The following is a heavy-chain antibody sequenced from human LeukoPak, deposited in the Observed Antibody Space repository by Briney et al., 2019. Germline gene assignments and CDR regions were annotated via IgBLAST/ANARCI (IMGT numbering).Heavy chain of an antibody. Sequence: GGSLRLSCVASGFTVSSNYMSWVRQAPGKGLEWVSAISSGGGAPYYADSVKGRFVMSRDNSKNTLYLQMNGLRAEDTAVYYCAKASDTVTTDRALDYWGQGTLVTVSS. CDR3: AKASDTVTTDRALDY. D-gene: IGHD4-17*01. V-gene: IGHV3-23*01. J-gene: IGHJ4*01. CDR1: GFTVSSNY. CDR2: ISSGGGAP.